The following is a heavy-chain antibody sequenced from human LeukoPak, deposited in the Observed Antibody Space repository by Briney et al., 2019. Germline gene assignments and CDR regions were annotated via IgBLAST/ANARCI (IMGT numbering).Heavy chain of an antibody. Sequence: SETLSLTCTVSGGSINSYYWSWIRQPPGKGLEWIGYIYYSGSTNYNPSLKSRVTISVDTSKNQFSLKLSSVTAADTAVYYCATSPYYYDSSGYSYYFDYWGQGTLVTVSS. V-gene: IGHV4-59*01. CDR2: IYYSGST. CDR3: ATSPYYYDSSGYSYYFDY. J-gene: IGHJ4*02. D-gene: IGHD3-22*01. CDR1: GGSINSYY.